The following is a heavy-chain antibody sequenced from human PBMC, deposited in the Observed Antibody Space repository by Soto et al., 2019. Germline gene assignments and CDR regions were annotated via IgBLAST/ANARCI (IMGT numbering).Heavy chain of an antibody. CDR1: GYTFTSHD. CDR2: MNPNSGNP. D-gene: IGHD3-22*01. V-gene: IGHV1-8*01. Sequence: QVQLVQSGAEVKKPGASVKVSCKASGYTFTSHDISWVRQATGQGLEWMGWMNPNSGNPGYAQKFQGRVTMTRNTSVSTAYMELSSLRSEDTAVYYCARLSYYDSSGYPWGQGTLVTVSS. J-gene: IGHJ5*02. CDR3: ARLSYYDSSGYP.